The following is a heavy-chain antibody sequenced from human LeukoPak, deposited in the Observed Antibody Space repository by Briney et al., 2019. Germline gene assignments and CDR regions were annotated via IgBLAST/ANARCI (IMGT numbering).Heavy chain of an antibody. CDR3: AREGTYCSRTSCYDSFLDY. CDR2: IYPSGST. Sequence: SESLSVTCSVSGDAIRSYYWRWIRQPVGGGVEWMGRIYPSGSTDYRPSLKTRVTMSVASSRNQFSLRLSSVTAADTAIYFCAREGTYCSRTSCYDSFLDYWGQGTLVTVSS. J-gene: IGHJ4*02. CDR1: GDAIRSYY. V-gene: IGHV4-4*07. D-gene: IGHD2-2*01.